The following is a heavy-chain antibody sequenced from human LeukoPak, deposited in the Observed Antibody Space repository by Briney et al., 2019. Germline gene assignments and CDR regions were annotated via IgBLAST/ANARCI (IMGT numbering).Heavy chain of an antibody. V-gene: IGHV3-21*01. CDR1: GFIFSSYS. Sequence: GGCLRLSCAASGFIFSSYSMNWVRQAPGKGLEWVSSISATGNYIYYADSVKGRFTISRDNAKNSLYLQMNSLRAEDTAVYYCARDRSGYTFDDWGQGTLVTVSS. CDR3: ARDRSGYTFDD. D-gene: IGHD5-18*01. J-gene: IGHJ4*02. CDR2: ISATGNYI.